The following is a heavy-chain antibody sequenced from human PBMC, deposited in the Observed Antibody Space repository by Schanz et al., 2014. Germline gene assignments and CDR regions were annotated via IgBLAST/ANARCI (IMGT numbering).Heavy chain of an antibody. CDR2: ISGSSRTI. J-gene: IGHJ4*02. D-gene: IGHD2-21*01. V-gene: IGHV3-48*01. Sequence: EVQLVESGGGLIQPGGSLRLSCAASGFGFSSYSMNWVRQAPGKGLEWVSYISGSSRTIYYADSMKGRFTVSRDNAENALYLQMNSLTSEDTAVYYCATGPHIVVAFDYWGQGTLVTVSS. CDR1: GFGFSSYS. CDR3: ATGPHIVVAFDY.